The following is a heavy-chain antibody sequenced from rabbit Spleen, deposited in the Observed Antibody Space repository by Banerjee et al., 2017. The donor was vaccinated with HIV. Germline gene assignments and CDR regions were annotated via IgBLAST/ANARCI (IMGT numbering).Heavy chain of an antibody. J-gene: IGHJ4*01. CDR2: INTGSGST. D-gene: IGHD1-1*01. Sequence: QTLEESGGDLVKPGASLTLTCTASGFDLSNYYYIYWVRQAPGKGLEWIGCINTGSGSTWYAGWVNGRFTISKASSTTVTLQMTSLTAADTATYFCARDLIAVIGWNFNLWGPGTLVTVS. CDR1: GFDLSNYYY. CDR3: ARDLIAVIGWNFNL. V-gene: IGHV1S40*01.